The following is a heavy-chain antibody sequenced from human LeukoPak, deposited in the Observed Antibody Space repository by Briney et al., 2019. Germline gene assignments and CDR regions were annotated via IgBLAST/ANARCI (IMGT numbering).Heavy chain of an antibody. V-gene: IGHV1-69*04. CDR1: GGTFSSYA. J-gene: IGHJ5*02. D-gene: IGHD2-2*01. Sequence: SVKVSCKASGGTFSSYAISWVRQAPGQGLEWMGRIIPIFGIANYAQKFRGRVTITADKSTSTAYTELSSLRSEDTAVYYCARDSDVVVPAASTGYWFDPWGQGTLVTVSS. CDR3: ARDSDVVVPAASTGYWFDP. CDR2: IIPIFGIA.